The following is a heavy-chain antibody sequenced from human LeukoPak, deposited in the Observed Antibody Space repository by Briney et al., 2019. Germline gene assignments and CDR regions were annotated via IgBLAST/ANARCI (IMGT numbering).Heavy chain of an antibody. CDR1: GFTFSTYG. Sequence: GGSLRLSCAASGFTFSTYGMHWVRQAPGKGLEWVAIIWYDGSSKYYADSVKGRFTISRDNSKNTLYLQMNSLRAEDTAVYYCARESGEYGYGFPLDYWGQGALVTVSS. J-gene: IGHJ4*02. V-gene: IGHV3-33*01. D-gene: IGHD5-18*01. CDR2: IWYDGSSK. CDR3: ARESGEYGYGFPLDY.